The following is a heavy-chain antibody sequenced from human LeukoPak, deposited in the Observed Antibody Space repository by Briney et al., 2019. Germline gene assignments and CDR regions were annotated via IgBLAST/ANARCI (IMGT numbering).Heavy chain of an antibody. Sequence: PGGSLRLSCAASAFTFSTYAMHWVRQAPGKGLEWVAVIWYDGSNKYYADSVKGRFTISRDNSKNTLYLQMNSLRAEDTAVYYCARDKSWPPLGDAFDIWGQGTMVTVSS. CDR1: AFTFSTYA. D-gene: IGHD6-13*01. V-gene: IGHV3-33*08. CDR2: IWYDGSNK. J-gene: IGHJ3*02. CDR3: ARDKSWPPLGDAFDI.